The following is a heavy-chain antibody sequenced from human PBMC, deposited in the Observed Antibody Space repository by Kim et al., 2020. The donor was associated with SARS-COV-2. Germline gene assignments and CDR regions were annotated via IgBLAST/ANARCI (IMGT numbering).Heavy chain of an antibody. CDR1: GFTFNNYW. J-gene: IGHJ3*02. CDR3: ARGFLHCTTTNCPVDDAFDI. V-gene: IGHV3-74*01. CDR2: IRSDGTTT. D-gene: IGHD2-2*01. Sequence: GGSLRLSCAASGFTFNNYWMHWVRKVPGKGLVWVSRIRSDGTTTSYADSVKGRFTISRDNAKNTLYLQMNSLRAEDTAIYYCARGFLHCTTTNCPVDDAFDIWCQGTMVPVSS.